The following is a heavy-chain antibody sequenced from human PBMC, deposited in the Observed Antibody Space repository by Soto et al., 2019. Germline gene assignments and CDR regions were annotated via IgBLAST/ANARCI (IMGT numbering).Heavy chain of an antibody. CDR3: ARAVSGSSLGNWFDP. CDR1: GGSISSYY. V-gene: IGHV4-59*01. D-gene: IGHD1-26*01. Sequence: SETLSLTCTVSGGSISSYYWSWIRQPPGKGLEWIGYIYYSGSTNYNPSLKSRVTISVDTSKNQFSLKLSSVTAADTAVYYCARAVSGSSLGNWFDPWGQGTLVTVS. CDR2: IYYSGST. J-gene: IGHJ5*02.